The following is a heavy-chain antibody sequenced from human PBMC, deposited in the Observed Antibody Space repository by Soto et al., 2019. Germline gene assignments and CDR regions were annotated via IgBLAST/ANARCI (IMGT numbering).Heavy chain of an antibody. D-gene: IGHD1-26*01. V-gene: IGHV1-2*02. Sequence: KVSCKASGYTFTGYYMHWVRQAPGQGLEWMGGINPNSGRANYAQRFQGRVTMTTDESMSTAYMELSSLRSEDTAVYYCARVMGATQFYYYYGMDVWGQGTTVTVSS. CDR3: ARVMGATQFYYYYGMDV. J-gene: IGHJ6*02. CDR1: GYTFTGYY. CDR2: INPNSGRA.